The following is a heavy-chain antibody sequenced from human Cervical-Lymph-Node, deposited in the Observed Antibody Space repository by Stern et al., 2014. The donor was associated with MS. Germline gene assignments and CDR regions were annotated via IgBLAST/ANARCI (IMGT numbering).Heavy chain of an antibody. Sequence: QLPLQESGPGLVQPSATLSLTCTVSGSSISGYYWSLIRQTPGKGQAWIGYIYYSGSTNYNPSLKSRVTISIDTSKNQFSLKLNSVTAADTAVYYCARSGYGDHFDFWGQGTLVIVSS. CDR3: ARSGYGDHFDF. J-gene: IGHJ4*02. D-gene: IGHD4-17*01. V-gene: IGHV4-59*01. CDR1: GSSISGYY. CDR2: IYYSGST.